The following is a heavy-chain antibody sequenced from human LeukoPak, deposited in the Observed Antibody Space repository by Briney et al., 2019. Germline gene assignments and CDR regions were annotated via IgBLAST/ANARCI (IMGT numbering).Heavy chain of an antibody. J-gene: IGHJ6*03. V-gene: IGHV1-8*03. CDR1: GYTFTSYD. Sequence: ASVKVSCKASGYTFTSYDINWVRQATGQGLEWMGWMNPNSGNTGYAQKFQGRVTITRNTSISTAYMELSSLRSEDTAVYYCARGSYNWNLGGGYYYMDVWGKGTTVTVSS. CDR2: MNPNSGNT. CDR3: ARGSYNWNLGGGYYYMDV. D-gene: IGHD1-20*01.